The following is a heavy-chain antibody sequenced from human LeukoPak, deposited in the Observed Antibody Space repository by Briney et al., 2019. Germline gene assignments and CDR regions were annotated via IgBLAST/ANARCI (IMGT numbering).Heavy chain of an antibody. J-gene: IGHJ4*02. D-gene: IGHD6-6*01. CDR2: IYYSGST. V-gene: IGHV4-31*11. Sequence: SQTLSLTCAVSGGSISSGGYSWSWIRQPPGKGLEWIGYIYYSGSTYYNPSLKSRVTISVDTSKNQFSLKLSSVTAADTAVYYCARDRGAAQLFDYWGQGTLVTVSS. CDR3: ARDRGAAQLFDY. CDR1: GGSISSGGYS.